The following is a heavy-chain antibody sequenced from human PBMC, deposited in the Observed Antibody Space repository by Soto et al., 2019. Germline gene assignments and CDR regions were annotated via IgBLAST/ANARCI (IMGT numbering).Heavy chain of an antibody. CDR2: IYNSGSI. CDR1: GYLISSGHY. D-gene: IGHD6-13*01. Sequence: SETLSLTCAVSGYLISSGHYWTWIRQPPEKGLEWVGSIYNSGSIFYNASLKSRVTITADTSKNQIPLKLSSVTAADTAVYFCARTMAAIGTSLDYWGLGILVTVSS. CDR3: ARTMAAIGTSLDY. J-gene: IGHJ4*02. V-gene: IGHV4-38-2*01.